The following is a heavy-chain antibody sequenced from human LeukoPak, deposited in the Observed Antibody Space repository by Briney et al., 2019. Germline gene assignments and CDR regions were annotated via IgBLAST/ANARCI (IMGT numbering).Heavy chain of an antibody. J-gene: IGHJ4*02. CDR3: ARDGILWFGELSPFDY. Sequence: GGSLRLSCAASGFTFSSYWMSWVRQAPGKGLEWVANIKQDGSEKYYVDSVQGRFTISRDNAKNSLYLQMNSLRAEDTAVYYCARDGILWFGELSPFDYWGQGTLVTVSS. CDR1: GFTFSSYW. D-gene: IGHD3-10*01. V-gene: IGHV3-7*01. CDR2: IKQDGSEK.